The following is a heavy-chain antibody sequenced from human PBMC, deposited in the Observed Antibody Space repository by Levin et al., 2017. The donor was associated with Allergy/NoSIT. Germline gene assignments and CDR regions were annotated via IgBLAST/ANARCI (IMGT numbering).Heavy chain of an antibody. J-gene: IGHJ5*02. CDR2: IYYSGST. D-gene: IGHD3-10*01. V-gene: IGHV4-4*02. CDR1: FSSLLLLLF. CDR3: ARLVYGPGSSNWFDP. Sequence: SSETLSLPFSFSFSSLLLLLFFLFFLPPPGKGLDWIGEIYYSGSTNYNPSLKSRVTILVDKSKNQFSLKLSSVTAADTALYYCARLVYGPGSSNWFDPWGQGTLVTVSS.